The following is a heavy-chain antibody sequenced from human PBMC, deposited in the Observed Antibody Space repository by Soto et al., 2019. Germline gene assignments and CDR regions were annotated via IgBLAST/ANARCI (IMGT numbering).Heavy chain of an antibody. D-gene: IGHD6-19*01. V-gene: IGHV3-30*18. CDR3: AKDGSGPHEYYYYGMDV. CDR2: ISYDGSNK. CDR1: GFTFSSYG. Sequence: GGSLRLSCAASGFTFSSYGMHWVRQAPGKGLEWVAVISYDGSNKYYADSVKGRFTISRDNSKNTLYLQMNSLRAEDTAVDYCAKDGSGPHEYYYYGMDVWGQGTTVTVSS. J-gene: IGHJ6*02.